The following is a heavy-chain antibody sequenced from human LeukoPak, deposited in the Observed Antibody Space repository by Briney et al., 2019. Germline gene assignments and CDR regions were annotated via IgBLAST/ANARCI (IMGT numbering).Heavy chain of an antibody. CDR2: INRGGSRT. J-gene: IGHJ4*02. CDR1: GFTFSNHW. CDR3: ARGGSDTAMAHDY. V-gene: IGHV3-74*01. Sequence: GGSLRLSCAASGFTFSNHWMHWVRQAPGKGLMWVSRINRGGSRTDYADSVKGRFTISRDDAKSTLYLQLNSLRAEDTAVYFCARGGSDTAMAHDYWGQGTLVTVSS. D-gene: IGHD5-18*01.